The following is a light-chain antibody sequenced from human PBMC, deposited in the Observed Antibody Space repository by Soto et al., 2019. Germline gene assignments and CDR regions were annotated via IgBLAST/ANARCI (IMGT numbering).Light chain of an antibody. CDR3: QQLNSYPRT. CDR1: QAISSY. J-gene: IGKJ1*01. Sequence: QLTQSPSSLSASVGDRVTITCRASQAISSYLAWYQQKPGRAPNLLIYGASTLQSGVPSRCSGSGSGTDFTLTISSLQPEDFATYYCQQLNSYPRTLGQGTKVEIK. CDR2: GAS. V-gene: IGKV1-9*01.